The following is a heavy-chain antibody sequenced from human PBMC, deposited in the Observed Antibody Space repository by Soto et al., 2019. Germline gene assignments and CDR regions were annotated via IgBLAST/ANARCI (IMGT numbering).Heavy chain of an antibody. CDR1: GGTFSSYA. J-gene: IGHJ4*02. Sequence: QVQLVQSGAAVKKPGSSVKVSCKASGGTFSSYAISWVRQAPGQGLEWMGGIIPIFGTANYAQKFKGRVTIPADESTNTAYMELSRLRSDDTAVYYCAIDVEGRYYFDYWGQGTLVTVSS. V-gene: IGHV1-69*01. CDR3: AIDVEGRYYFDY. CDR2: IIPIFGTA. D-gene: IGHD3-10*01.